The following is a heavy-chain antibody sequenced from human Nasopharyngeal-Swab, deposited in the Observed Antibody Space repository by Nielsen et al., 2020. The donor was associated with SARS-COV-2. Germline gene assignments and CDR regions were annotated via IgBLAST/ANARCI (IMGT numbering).Heavy chain of an antibody. Sequence: GEFLKISWGASGVTFRCYSMNWVRQAPGKGLEWVSSISSSSSYIYYADSVKGRFTISRDNAKNSLYLQMNSLRAEDTGVYYCARGGVRSYWFDPWGQGTLVTVSS. V-gene: IGHV3-21*01. J-gene: IGHJ5*02. D-gene: IGHD3-16*01. CDR1: GVTFRCYS. CDR2: ISSSSSYI. CDR3: ARGGVRSYWFDP.